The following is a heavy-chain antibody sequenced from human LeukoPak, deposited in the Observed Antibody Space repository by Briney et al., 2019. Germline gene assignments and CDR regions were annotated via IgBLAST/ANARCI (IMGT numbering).Heavy chain of an antibody. D-gene: IGHD3-10*01. Sequence: ASVKVSCTASGYTFTGYYMDWVRQAPGQGLEWMGWINPNSGCTNYAQKFQGRVTMTRDTSISTAYMELSRLRADDTAVHYCAIDAENYYGSGLNYWGQGTLVTVSS. V-gene: IGHV1-2*02. CDR1: GYTFTGYY. J-gene: IGHJ4*02. CDR2: INPNSGCT. CDR3: AIDAENYYGSGLNY.